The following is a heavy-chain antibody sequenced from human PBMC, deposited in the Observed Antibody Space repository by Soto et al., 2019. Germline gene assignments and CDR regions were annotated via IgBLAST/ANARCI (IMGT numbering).Heavy chain of an antibody. V-gene: IGHV4-34*01. Sequence: SETLSLTCAVYGGSFSGYYWSWTRQPPGKGLEWIGEINHSGSTNYNPSLKSRVTISVDTSKNQFSLKLSSVTAADTAVYYCASRRVIAAAGKNNWFDPWGQGTPVTVSS. CDR2: INHSGST. J-gene: IGHJ5*02. D-gene: IGHD6-13*01. CDR1: GGSFSGYY. CDR3: ASRRVIAAAGKNNWFDP.